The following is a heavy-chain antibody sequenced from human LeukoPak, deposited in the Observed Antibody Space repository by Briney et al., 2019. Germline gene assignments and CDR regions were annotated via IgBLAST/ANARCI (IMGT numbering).Heavy chain of an antibody. Sequence: GGSLRLSCAASGFTFSSYSMNWVRQARGKGLEWVSSISSSSSYIYYADSVKGRFTISRDNAKNSLYLQMNSLRAEDTAVYYCARALQAPGGDYWGQGTLVTVSS. D-gene: IGHD2-2*01. V-gene: IGHV3-21*01. CDR2: ISSSSSYI. CDR3: ARALQAPGGDY. CDR1: GFTFSSYS. J-gene: IGHJ4*02.